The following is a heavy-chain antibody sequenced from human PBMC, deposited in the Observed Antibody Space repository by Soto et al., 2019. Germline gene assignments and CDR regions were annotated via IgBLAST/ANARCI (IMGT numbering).Heavy chain of an antibody. CDR3: VRDPGCDYGICSRLDL. D-gene: IGHD3-10*01. V-gene: IGHV3-48*03. CDR1: GFSFSSYE. J-gene: IGHJ5*02. Sequence: EVQLEESGGGLVQPGGSVRLSCGASGFSFSSYEMNWVRQAPGKGPEWISYISRSGDTTSYAFSVQGRFTISRDNAKNSLDLQMNSLRAEDTAVYYCVRDPGCDYGICSRLDLWGQGTLVTVSS. CDR2: ISRSGDTT.